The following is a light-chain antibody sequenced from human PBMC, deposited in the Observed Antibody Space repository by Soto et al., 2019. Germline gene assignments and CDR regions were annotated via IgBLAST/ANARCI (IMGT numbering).Light chain of an antibody. J-gene: IGKJ3*01. CDR2: DAS. Sequence: IVLTQSPATLSLSAGGRATLSCRARQSVSSYLAWYQQKPGQAPRLLIYDASKRATGIPARFSGSGSGTDITLTICGLEPDDFAVYYCQQRSDWPPLFTFGPGTTVDIK. V-gene: IGKV3-11*01. CDR3: QQRSDWPPLFT. CDR1: QSVSSY.